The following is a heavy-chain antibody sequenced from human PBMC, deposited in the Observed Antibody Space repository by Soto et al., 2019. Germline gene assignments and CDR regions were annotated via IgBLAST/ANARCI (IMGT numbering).Heavy chain of an antibody. Sequence: EVQLVESGGGLVQPGGSRRLSCAVSGLTFSSSWMHWVRQAPGKGLVWVSRINVDGSATHYADSVQGRFTISRDNAKNILYLQMTNLSAEDTAVYYCARDRRSYNGIFDYWGQGTLVTVSS. J-gene: IGHJ4*02. D-gene: IGHD1-26*01. CDR3: ARDRRSYNGIFDY. CDR2: INVDGSAT. V-gene: IGHV3-74*01. CDR1: GLTFSSSW.